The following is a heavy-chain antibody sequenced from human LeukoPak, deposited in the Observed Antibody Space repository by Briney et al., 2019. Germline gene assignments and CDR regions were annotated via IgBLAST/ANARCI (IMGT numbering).Heavy chain of an antibody. D-gene: IGHD1-20*01. Sequence: GGPLRLSCAASGFTFSSYAMSWVRQAPGKGLEWVSAISGSGGSTYYADSVKGRFTISRDNSKNTLYLQMNSLRAEDTAVYYCAKGIDGITGFPGVYFDYWGQGTLVTVSS. J-gene: IGHJ4*02. CDR1: GFTFSSYA. CDR2: ISGSGGST. CDR3: AKGIDGITGFPGVYFDY. V-gene: IGHV3-23*01.